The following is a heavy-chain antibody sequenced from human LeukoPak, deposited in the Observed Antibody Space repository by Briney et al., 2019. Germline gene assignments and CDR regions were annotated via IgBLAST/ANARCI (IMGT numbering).Heavy chain of an antibody. Sequence: PGGSLRLSCAASGFTVSSNYMSWVRQAPGKGLEWVSVIYSGGSTYYADSVKGRFTISRDNSKNTLYLQMNSLRAEDTAVYYCARGMVRGVPGPDYGMDVWGQGTTVTVSS. V-gene: IGHV3-53*01. D-gene: IGHD3-10*01. CDR3: ARGMVRGVPGPDYGMDV. J-gene: IGHJ6*02. CDR2: IYSGGST. CDR1: GFTVSSNY.